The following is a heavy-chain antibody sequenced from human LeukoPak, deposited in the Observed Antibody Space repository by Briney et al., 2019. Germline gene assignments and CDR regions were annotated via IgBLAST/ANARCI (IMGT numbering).Heavy chain of an antibody. Sequence: GGSLRLSCAASGFTFNNYWMTWVRQAPGKGLEWVADIKKDGSGKNQADSVKGRFTISRDNAKNSLYLQMNSLRAEDTAVYYCARGPPYGSRCDYLDYWGQGTLVTVSS. D-gene: IGHD3-10*01. CDR2: IKKDGSGK. CDR1: GFTFNNYW. CDR3: ARGPPYGSRCDYLDY. V-gene: IGHV3-7*01. J-gene: IGHJ4*02.